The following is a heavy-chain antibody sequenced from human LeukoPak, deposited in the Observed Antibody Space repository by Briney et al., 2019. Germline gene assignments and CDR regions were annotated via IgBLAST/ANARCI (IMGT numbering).Heavy chain of an antibody. CDR2: ISSSSSYI. Sequence: GGSLRLSCAASGFTFSSYSMNWVRQAPGKGLEWVSSISSSSSYIYYADSVKGRFTISRDNSKNTLYLQMNSLRAEDTAVYYCAKAWSTMILGPFDYWGQGTLVTVSS. J-gene: IGHJ4*02. D-gene: IGHD3-22*01. CDR3: AKAWSTMILGPFDY. CDR1: GFTFSSYS. V-gene: IGHV3-21*04.